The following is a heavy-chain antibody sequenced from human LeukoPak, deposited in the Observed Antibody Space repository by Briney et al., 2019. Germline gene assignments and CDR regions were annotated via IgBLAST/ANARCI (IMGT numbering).Heavy chain of an antibody. Sequence: SETLSLTCTVSGYSISSGYYWGWIRQPPGKGLEWIGSIYYSGNTYYNPSLKSRVTISVDTSKNQLSLKLSSVTAADTAVYYCARSKAHLSTSWYGTWFDPWGQGTLVTVSS. V-gene: IGHV4-38-2*02. J-gene: IGHJ5*02. CDR3: ARSKAHLSTSWYGTWFDP. CDR2: IYYSGNT. CDR1: GYSISSGYY. D-gene: IGHD2-2*01.